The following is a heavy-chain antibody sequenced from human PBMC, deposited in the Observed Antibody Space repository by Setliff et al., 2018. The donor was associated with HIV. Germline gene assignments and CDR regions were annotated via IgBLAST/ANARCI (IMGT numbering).Heavy chain of an antibody. V-gene: IGHV3-30*04. CDR1: GFTFSSYA. CDR3: ARDSPLSHFDS. Sequence: PGGSLRLSCAASGFTFSSYAMHWVRQAPGKGLEWVAVISYDGSNKYYADSVKGRFTISRDNSKNTLYLQMSSLRAEDTAVYYCARDSPLSHFDSWGQGILVTVSS. CDR2: ISYDGSNK. J-gene: IGHJ4*02.